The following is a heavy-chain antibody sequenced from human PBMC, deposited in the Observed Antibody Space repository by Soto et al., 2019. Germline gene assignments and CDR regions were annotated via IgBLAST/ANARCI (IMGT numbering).Heavy chain of an antibody. J-gene: IGHJ5*02. CDR3: VRGGGGGLFDP. CDR1: GFTLGDSY. D-gene: IGHD2-15*01. CDR2: ISPGSRYP. Sequence: GGSLRLSCAGSGFTLGDSYMSWIRQAPGKGLEWLSYISPGSRYPAYADSVKGRFTISRDNAKRSLYLQMMSLTAEDTAIYYCVRGGGGGLFDPWGQGTMVTV. V-gene: IGHV3-11*06.